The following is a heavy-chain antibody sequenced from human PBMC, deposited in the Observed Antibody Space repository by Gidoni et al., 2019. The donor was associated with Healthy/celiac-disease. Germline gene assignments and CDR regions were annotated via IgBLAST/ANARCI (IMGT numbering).Heavy chain of an antibody. J-gene: IGHJ5*02. CDR1: GDSISSSIYY. V-gene: IGHV4-39*01. CDR3: ARHPLLIGWFDP. D-gene: IGHD2-15*01. Sequence: QLQLQESGPGLVKSSEPLSLTCTVSGDSISSSIYYWGWIRQPPGKGLEWIGSMYDSGSTYYNPSLKSRLTISVDTSKNHFSLKLSSVTAADTAVYYCARHPLLIGWFDPWGQGTLVTVSS. CDR2: MYDSGST.